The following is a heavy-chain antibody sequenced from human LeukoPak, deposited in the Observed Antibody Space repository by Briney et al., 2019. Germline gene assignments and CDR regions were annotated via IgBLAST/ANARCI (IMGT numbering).Heavy chain of an antibody. CDR3: ARGSDTAAGLY. Sequence: SETLSLTCAVYGGSFSGYYWSWIRQPPGKGLEWIGEINHSGSTNYNPSLKSRVSISVDSSKNQFSLKVSSVTAADTAVYYCARGSDTAAGLYWGEGTLVTVSS. CDR1: GGSFSGYY. D-gene: IGHD6-13*01. J-gene: IGHJ4*02. V-gene: IGHV4-34*01. CDR2: INHSGST.